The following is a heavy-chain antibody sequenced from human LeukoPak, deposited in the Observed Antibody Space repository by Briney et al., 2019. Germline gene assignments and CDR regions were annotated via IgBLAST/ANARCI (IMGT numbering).Heavy chain of an antibody. D-gene: IGHD3-10*01. J-gene: IGHJ4*02. CDR3: ASLGGSGSWNFGY. V-gene: IGHV4-59*01. Sequence: SETLSLTCAVSRGSISSYYWSWIRQSPGKGLDWIGYIYYDGSTNYNPSLKSRATISLDTSKNQFSLRLSSVTAADTAVYYCASLGGSGSWNFGYWGQGALVTASS. CDR2: IYYDGST. CDR1: RGSISSYY.